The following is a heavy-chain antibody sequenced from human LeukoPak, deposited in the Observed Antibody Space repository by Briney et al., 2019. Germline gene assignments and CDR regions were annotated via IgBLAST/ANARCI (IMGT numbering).Heavy chain of an antibody. D-gene: IGHD4-11*01. Sequence: AVVKVSCKASGFRFTSFGVSWVRQAPGQGLEWMGWISNYFGVTHYAEKFEDRVTITIDTSTATAYMELRSLRYDDTAIYYCARDSDYSGNGNGDWFDPWGQATVVTVSS. CDR3: ARDSDYSGNGNGDWFDP. CDR1: GFRFTSFG. V-gene: IGHV1-18*04. CDR2: ISNYFGVT. J-gene: IGHJ5*02.